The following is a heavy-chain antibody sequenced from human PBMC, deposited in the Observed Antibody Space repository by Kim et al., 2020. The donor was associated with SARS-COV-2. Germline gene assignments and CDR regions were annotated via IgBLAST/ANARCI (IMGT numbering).Heavy chain of an antibody. D-gene: IGHD2-15*01. J-gene: IGHJ3*02. CDR2: INAGNGNT. CDR3: ARASHGGNFDSPNDAFDI. Sequence: ASVKVSCKASGYTFTSYAMHWVRQAPGQRLEWMGWINAGNGNTKYSQKFQGRVTITRDTSASTAYMELSSLRSEDKAVYYCARASHGGNFDSPNDAFDIWGQGTMVTVSS. CDR1: GYTFTSYA. V-gene: IGHV1-3*01.